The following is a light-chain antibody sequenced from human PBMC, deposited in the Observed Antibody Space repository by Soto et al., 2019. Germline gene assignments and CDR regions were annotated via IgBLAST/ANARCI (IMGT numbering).Light chain of an antibody. V-gene: IGLV2-14*01. CDR3: SSYASSRDVV. CDR2: DVS. CDR1: SSDVGGYNY. J-gene: IGLJ2*01. Sequence: QSALTQPASVSGSPGQSITISCTGTSSDVGGYNYVSWYQQYPGKAPKLMIYDVSNRPSGVSNRFAGSKSGNTASLTISGLQAEDEADYYCSSYASSRDVVFGGGTKLTVL.